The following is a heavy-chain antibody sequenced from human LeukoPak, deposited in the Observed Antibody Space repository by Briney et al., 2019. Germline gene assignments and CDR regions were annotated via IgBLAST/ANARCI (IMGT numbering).Heavy chain of an antibody. CDR2: ISSSGSTI. CDR1: GFTFSSYE. D-gene: IGHD3-22*01. Sequence: GGSLRLSCAASGFTFSSYEMNWVRQAPGKGLEWVSYISSSGSTIYYADSVKGRFTISRDNAKNSLYLQMNSLRAEDTAVYYCARFSGYSRRYFDYWGQGTLVTVSS. J-gene: IGHJ4*02. V-gene: IGHV3-48*03. CDR3: ARFSGYSRRYFDY.